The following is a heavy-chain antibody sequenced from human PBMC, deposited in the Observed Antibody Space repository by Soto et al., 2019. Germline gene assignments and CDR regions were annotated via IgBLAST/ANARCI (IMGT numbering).Heavy chain of an antibody. D-gene: IGHD5-12*01. CDR3: AKGYYSGYDLAYFDF. CDR2: TSGSGDNT. CDR1: GFSFDDYA. Sequence: GGSLRLSCAASGFSFDDYAMTWVRQAAGKGLEWVSATSGSGDNTYYADSVKGRFTISRDNSKNTLYLQLYSLRAEDTAVYYCAKGYYSGYDLAYFDFWGQGTLVTVSS. J-gene: IGHJ4*02. V-gene: IGHV3-23*01.